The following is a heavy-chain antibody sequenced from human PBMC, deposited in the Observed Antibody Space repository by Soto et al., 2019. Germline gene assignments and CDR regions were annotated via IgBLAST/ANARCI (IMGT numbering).Heavy chain of an antibody. CDR3: AKAVYYDFWSGYPDYGMDV. Sequence: ASVKVSCKASGYTFTSYGISWVRQAPGQGLEWMGWISAYNGNTNYAQKLQGRVTMTTDTSTSTAYMELRSLRSDDTAVYYCAKAVYYDFWSGYPDYGMDVWGQGTTVTVSS. CDR1: GYTFTSYG. D-gene: IGHD3-3*01. J-gene: IGHJ6*02. CDR2: ISAYNGNT. V-gene: IGHV1-18*01.